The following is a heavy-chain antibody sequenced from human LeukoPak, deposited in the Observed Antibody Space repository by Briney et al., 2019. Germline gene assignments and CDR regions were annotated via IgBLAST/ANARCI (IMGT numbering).Heavy chain of an antibody. J-gene: IGHJ4*02. Sequence: SESLSLTCTVSAGSISSSSSYWGWIRPPPGKWLEWVGCIHYSGSTYYNPSLKSRVTISVATSKNQFSLKLSSVTAADTAVYYCARHRWDYGDEKGFDYWGQGTLVTVSS. CDR2: IHYSGST. D-gene: IGHD4-17*01. CDR3: ARHRWDYGDEKGFDY. V-gene: IGHV4-39*01. CDR1: AGSISSSSSY.